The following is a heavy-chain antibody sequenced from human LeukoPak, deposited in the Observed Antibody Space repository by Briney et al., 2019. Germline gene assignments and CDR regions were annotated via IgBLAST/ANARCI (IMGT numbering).Heavy chain of an antibody. CDR2: IYYSGST. CDR1: GGSISSSSYY. CDR3: ARHTESGGWFDP. D-gene: IGHD3-10*01. V-gene: IGHV4-39*01. J-gene: IGHJ5*02. Sequence: SETLSLTCTVSGGSISSSSYYWGWLRQPPGTGLEWIGSIYYSGSTYYNPSLKSRVTISVDTSKNQFSLKLSSVTAADTAVYYCARHTESGGWFDPWGQGTLVTVSS.